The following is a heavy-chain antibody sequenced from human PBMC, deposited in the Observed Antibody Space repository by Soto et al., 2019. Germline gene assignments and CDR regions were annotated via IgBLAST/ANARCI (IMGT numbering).Heavy chain of an antibody. CDR3: ARDIRGYSRAFDY. V-gene: IGHV4-4*02. CDR2: VHHSGTT. CDR1: GGSISTDYW. J-gene: IGHJ4*02. Sequence: QVQLQESGPGLVKPSGTLSLTCAVSGGSISTDYWWSWVRQPPGKGLEWIGEVHHSGTTNYIQSLKSRVTMSVDKSGNQVSLELTSVAAADTAVYYCARDIRGYSRAFDYWGQGTLVTVSS. D-gene: IGHD5-18*01.